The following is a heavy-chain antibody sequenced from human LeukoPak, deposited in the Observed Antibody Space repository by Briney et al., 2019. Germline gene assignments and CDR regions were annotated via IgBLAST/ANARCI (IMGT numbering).Heavy chain of an antibody. J-gene: IGHJ5*02. CDR2: ISAYNGNT. Sequence: ASVTVSCKASGYTFTSYGISWVRQAPGQGLEWMGWISAYNGNTNYAQKLQGRVTMTTDTSTSTAYMELRSLRSDDTAVYYCARDIVATISMHWFDPWGQGTLVTVSS. CDR1: GYTFTSYG. V-gene: IGHV1-18*01. CDR3: ARDIVATISMHWFDP. D-gene: IGHD5-12*01.